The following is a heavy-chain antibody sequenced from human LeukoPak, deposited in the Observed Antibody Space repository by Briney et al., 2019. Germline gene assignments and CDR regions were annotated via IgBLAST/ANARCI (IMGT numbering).Heavy chain of an antibody. J-gene: IGHJ5*02. CDR1: GGSISSYY. V-gene: IGHV4-59*01. Sequence: SETLSLTCTVSGGSISSYYWSWIRQPPGKGLEWIGYIYYSGSTNYNPSLKSRVTISVDTSKNQFSLKLSSVTAADTAVYYCARDLGYCSXXXXRXXXXPXGQGTLVTVSS. D-gene: IGHD2-2*01. CDR2: IYYSGST. CDR3: ARDLGYCSXXXXRXXXXP.